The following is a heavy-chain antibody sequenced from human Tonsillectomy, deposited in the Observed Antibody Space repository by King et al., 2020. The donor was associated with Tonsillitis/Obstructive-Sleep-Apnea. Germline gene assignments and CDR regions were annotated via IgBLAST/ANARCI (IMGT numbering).Heavy chain of an antibody. D-gene: IGHD1-26*01. Sequence: VQLVESGGGLVQPGRSLRLSCAASGFTFDDYAMHWVRQAPGKGLEWVAGIIWNSANMGYADSVKGRFTISRDNAKNSLYLQMNSLRAEDTALYYCVKDGERGAYYNFYFMDVWGKGTTVTVSS. CDR1: GFTFDDYA. V-gene: IGHV3-9*01. CDR2: IIWNSANM. CDR3: VKDGERGAYYNFYFMDV. J-gene: IGHJ6*03.